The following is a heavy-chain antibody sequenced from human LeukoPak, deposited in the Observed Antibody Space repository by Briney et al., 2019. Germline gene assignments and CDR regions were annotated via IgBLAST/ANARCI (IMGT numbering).Heavy chain of an antibody. J-gene: IGHJ6*03. CDR1: GFTSTTYD. Sequence: PGGSLRLSCAASGFTSTTYDMHWVRHATGKGLEWVSAIGTTGDTYYPGSVKGRFTISRENAKNSLYLQMNSLRAGDTAVYYCARDRGGGHMDVWGKGTTVTISS. D-gene: IGHD2-15*01. CDR2: IGTTGDT. V-gene: IGHV3-13*01. CDR3: ARDRGGGHMDV.